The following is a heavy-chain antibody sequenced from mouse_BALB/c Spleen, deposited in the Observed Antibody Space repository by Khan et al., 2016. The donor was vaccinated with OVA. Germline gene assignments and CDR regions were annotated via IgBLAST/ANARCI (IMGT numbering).Heavy chain of an antibody. J-gene: IGHJ3*02. CDR1: GFSLTTYC. CDR2: ICTGGTT. V-gene: IGHV2-2*02. CDR3: AGDYYYDERVSK. Sequence: QVQLQQSGPGLVQPSQTLSITCTASGFSLTTYCVHWVRQSPGKGLEWLGVICTGGTTDYSAAIKSRLSVNEDNSKSEDFFKIKGQQANSTVIYYGAGDYYYDERVSKWGQGTLVTVSA. D-gene: IGHD1-1*01.